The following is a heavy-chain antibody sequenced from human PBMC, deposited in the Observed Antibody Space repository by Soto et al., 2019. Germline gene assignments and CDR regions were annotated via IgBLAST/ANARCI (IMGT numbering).Heavy chain of an antibody. CDR2: MNPNSGNT. D-gene: IGHD2-2*01. CDR3: ARAAFGDIVVAPAVHAPEQNWFDP. V-gene: IGHV1-8*01. CDR1: GYTFTSYD. J-gene: IGHJ5*02. Sequence: QVRLVQSGAEVKKPGASVKVSCKASGYTFTSYDINWVRQATGQGLEWMGWMNPNSGNTGYAQKFQGRVTMTRNTSTSTAYMVLSSLRAEDTAVYYCARAAFGDIVVAPAVHAPEQNWFDPWGQGTLVTVSS.